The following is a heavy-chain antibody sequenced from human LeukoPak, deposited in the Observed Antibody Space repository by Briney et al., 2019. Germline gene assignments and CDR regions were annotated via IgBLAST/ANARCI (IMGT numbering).Heavy chain of an antibody. D-gene: IGHD3-10*01. CDR2: IYYSGST. Sequence: SEALSLTCTVSGGSISSSSYYWGWIRQPPGKGLEWSGSIYYSGSTYYNPSLKRRVTISVDTSNNQFSLKLSSVTAADTAVYYCARSKSLWFGELGDYWGQGTLVTVSS. CDR3: ARSKSLWFGELGDY. CDR1: GGSISSSSYY. V-gene: IGHV4-39*01. J-gene: IGHJ4*02.